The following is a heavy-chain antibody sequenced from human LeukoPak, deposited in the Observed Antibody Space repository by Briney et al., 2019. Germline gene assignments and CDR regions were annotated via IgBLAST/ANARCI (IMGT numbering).Heavy chain of an antibody. CDR3: ARVRYCSGGSCYFYNAMDV. CDR2: IWYDGSNK. J-gene: IGHJ6*02. CDR1: GFTFSSYG. V-gene: IGHV3-33*01. Sequence: PGRSLRLSCAASGFTFSSYGMHWVRQAPGKGLEWVAVIWYDGSNKYYADSVKGRFTISRDNSKNTLYLQMNSLRAEDTAVYYCARVRYCSGGSCYFYNAMDVWGQGTTVTVSS. D-gene: IGHD2-15*01.